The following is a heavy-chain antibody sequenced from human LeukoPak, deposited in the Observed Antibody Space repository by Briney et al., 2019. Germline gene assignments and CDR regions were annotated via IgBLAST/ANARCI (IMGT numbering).Heavy chain of an antibody. Sequence: ASVKVSCTASGYTFTGYYMHWVRQAPGQGLEWMGRINPNSGGTNYAQKFQGRVTMTRDTSISTAYMELSRLRSDDTAVYYCARDLRSFPKIYYGMDVWGQGTTVTVSS. CDR3: ARDLRSFPKIYYGMDV. CDR1: GYTFTGYY. V-gene: IGHV1-2*06. J-gene: IGHJ6*02. D-gene: IGHD6-13*01. CDR2: INPNSGGT.